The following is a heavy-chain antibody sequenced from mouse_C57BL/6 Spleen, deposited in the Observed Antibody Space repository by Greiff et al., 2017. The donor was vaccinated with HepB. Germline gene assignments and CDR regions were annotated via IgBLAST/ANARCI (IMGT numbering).Heavy chain of an antibody. CDR2: ISYSGST. CDR1: GYSITSGYD. V-gene: IGHV3-1*01. Sequence: EVKLQESGPGMVKPSQSLSLTCTVTGYSITSGYDWHWIRHFPGNKLEWMAYISYSGSTNYNPSLKSRISISHDTSKNHFFLKLNSVTTEDTATYYCARGPLIYDGPRGDFDVWGTGTTGTVSA. CDR3: ARGPLIYDGPRGDFDV. D-gene: IGHD2-3*01. J-gene: IGHJ1*03.